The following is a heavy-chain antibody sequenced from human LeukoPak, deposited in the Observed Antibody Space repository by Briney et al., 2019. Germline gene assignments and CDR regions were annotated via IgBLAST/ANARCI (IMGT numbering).Heavy chain of an antibody. CDR3: AKQVQISVNYFDY. Sequence: GGSLRLSCAASGFTFSNYAMHWVRQAPGKGLEWMSVISYDGRNKDFADSVKGRFTISRDNAVNTLYLQMNSLRAEDTAVYYCAKQVQISVNYFDYWGQGTLVTVSS. CDR2: ISYDGRNK. J-gene: IGHJ4*02. CDR1: GFTFSNYA. D-gene: IGHD5-18*01. V-gene: IGHV3-30-3*02.